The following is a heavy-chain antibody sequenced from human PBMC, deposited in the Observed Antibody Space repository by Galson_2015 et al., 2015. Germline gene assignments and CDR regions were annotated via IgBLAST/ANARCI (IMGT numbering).Heavy chain of an antibody. V-gene: IGHV6-1*01. Sequence: CAISGDSVSSHSAAWNWIRQSPSRGLEWLGRTYYRSKWYNDYAVSVKSRITINPDTSKNQFSLQLKSVTPEDTAVYYCARDRPSFTATDAFDTWGQGTMVTVSS. CDR2: TYYRSKWYN. CDR3: ARDRPSFTATDAFDT. D-gene: IGHD4-11*01. J-gene: IGHJ3*02. CDR1: GDSVSSHSAA.